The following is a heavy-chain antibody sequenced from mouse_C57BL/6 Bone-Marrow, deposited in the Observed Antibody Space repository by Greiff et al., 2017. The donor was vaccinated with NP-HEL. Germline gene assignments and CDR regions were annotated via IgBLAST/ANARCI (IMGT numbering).Heavy chain of an antibody. Sequence: QVHVKQSGAELVRPGPSVKMSCKASGYTFTNYWIGWAKQRPGHGLEWIGDIYPGGGYTNYNEKFKGKATLTADKSSSTAYMQFSSLTSEDSAIYYCARWGYDYAMDYWGQGTSVTVSS. CDR3: ARWGYDYAMDY. CDR1: GYTFTNYW. V-gene: IGHV1-63*01. J-gene: IGHJ4*01. CDR2: IYPGGGYT. D-gene: IGHD2-2*01.